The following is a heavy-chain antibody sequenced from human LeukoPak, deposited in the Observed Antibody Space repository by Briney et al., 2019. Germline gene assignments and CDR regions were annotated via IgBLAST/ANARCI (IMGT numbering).Heavy chain of an antibody. CDR2: INQDESET. CDR3: ARDMVPPGIFWDF. D-gene: IGHD4/OR15-4a*01. Sequence: SGGSLRLSCAASGFSFRNFWMTWVRQAPGKGLEWVANINQDESETYYVDSVEGRFTISRDNAKNSLYLQMNSLRAEDTAVYYCARDMVPPGIFWDFWGQGTLVTVSS. CDR1: GFSFRNFW. J-gene: IGHJ4*02. V-gene: IGHV3-7*05.